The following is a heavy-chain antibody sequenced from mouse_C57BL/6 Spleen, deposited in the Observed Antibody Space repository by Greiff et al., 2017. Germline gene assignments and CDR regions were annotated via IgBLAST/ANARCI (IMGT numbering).Heavy chain of an antibody. CDR2: IDPSDSET. Sequence: QVQLQQPGAELVRPGSSVKLSCKASGYTFTSYWMHWVKQRPIQGLEWIGNIDPSDSETHYNQKFKDKATLTVDKSSSTAYMQLSSLTSEDSAVYYCARKEAAQATLNYWGQGTTLTVSS. D-gene: IGHD3-2*02. V-gene: IGHV1-52*01. CDR1: GYTFTSYW. J-gene: IGHJ2*01. CDR3: ARKEAAQATLNY.